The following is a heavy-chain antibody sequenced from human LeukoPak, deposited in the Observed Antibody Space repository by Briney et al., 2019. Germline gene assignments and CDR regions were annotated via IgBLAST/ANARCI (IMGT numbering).Heavy chain of an antibody. J-gene: IGHJ4*02. CDR3: ARDSRVQLWLRTQSRFDY. D-gene: IGHD5-18*01. V-gene: IGHV3-21*01. CDR2: ISSSSSYI. Sequence: GGSLRLSCAASGFTFSSYNMNWVRQAPGKGLEWVSSISSSSSYIYYADSVKGRFTISRDNAKNSLYLQMNSLRAEDTAVYYCARDSRVQLWLRTQSRFDYWGQGTLVTVSS. CDR1: GFTFSSYN.